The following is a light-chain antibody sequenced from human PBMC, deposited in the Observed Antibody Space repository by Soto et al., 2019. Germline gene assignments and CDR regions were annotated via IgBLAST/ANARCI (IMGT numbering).Light chain of an antibody. V-gene: IGKV1-5*03. CDR3: QKYNSYTWT. J-gene: IGKJ1*01. CDR1: QRISRW. Sequence: DIQMTQSPSTLSASVGDRVTITCRASQRISRWLAWYQQKPGKAPNLRIYKASSLESGVPSRFSGSGSGTEFTLTISSLQHDDFATYYCQKYNSYTWTFGQRTKVDIK. CDR2: KAS.